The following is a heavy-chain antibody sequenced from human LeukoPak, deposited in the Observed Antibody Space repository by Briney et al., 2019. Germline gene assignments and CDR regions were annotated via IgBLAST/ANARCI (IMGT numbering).Heavy chain of an antibody. CDR1: GGTFNIYA. J-gene: IGHJ4*02. D-gene: IGHD2-2*01. CDR3: ARDQVVPAAISSGYSYGYYFDY. Sequence: SVKVSCKASGGTFNIYAISWVRQAPGQGLEWMGGIIPIFGTANYAQKFQGRVTITADKSTSTAYMELSSLRSEDTAVYYCARDQVVPAAISSGYSYGYYFDYWGQGTLVTVSS. V-gene: IGHV1-69*06. CDR2: IIPIFGTA.